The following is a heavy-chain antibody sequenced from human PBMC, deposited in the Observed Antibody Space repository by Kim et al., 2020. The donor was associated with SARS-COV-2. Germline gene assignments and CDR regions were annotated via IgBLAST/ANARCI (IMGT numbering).Heavy chain of an antibody. CDR1: GGTFSSYA. V-gene: IGHV1-69*04. Sequence: SVKVSCKASGGTFSSYAISWVRQAPGQGLEWMGRIIPILGIANYAQKFQGRVTITADKSTSTAYMELSSLRSEDTAVYYCARDRVDKYYYGSGKDYYGMDVWGQGTTVTVSS. CDR2: IIPILGIA. J-gene: IGHJ6*02. D-gene: IGHD3-10*01. CDR3: ARDRVDKYYYGSGKDYYGMDV.